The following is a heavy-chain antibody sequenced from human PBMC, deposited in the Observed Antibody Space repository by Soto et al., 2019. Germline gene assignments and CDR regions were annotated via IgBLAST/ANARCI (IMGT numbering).Heavy chain of an antibody. D-gene: IGHD2-21*02. V-gene: IGHV4-34*01. CDR1: GGSFSNYY. CDR3: ARETVVTLVYWFDP. J-gene: IGHJ5*02. Sequence: SSETLSLTCAVYGGSFSNYYWSWIRQPPGKGLEWIGEINQSGSTNYNPSLKSRVTISVDTSKNQFSLKLSSVTAADTAVYYCARETVVTLVYWFDPWGQGTLVTVSS. CDR2: INQSGST.